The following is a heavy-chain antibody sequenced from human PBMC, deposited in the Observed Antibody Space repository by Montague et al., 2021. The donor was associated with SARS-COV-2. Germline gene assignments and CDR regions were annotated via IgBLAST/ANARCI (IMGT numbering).Heavy chain of an antibody. CDR2: LEYNGST. D-gene: IGHD3-22*01. CDR1: GVLELRRRSE. V-gene: IGHV4-61*01. J-gene: IGHJ1*01. Sequence: SETLSLTCTVSGVLELRRRSEEHSSELQSHHELVCRLQLEYNGSTNYSPSLKSRVTISVDTSKNQLSLKVISATAADTAVYYCARIGYESVGYYYIYPDWGQGTLGTGSS. CDR3: ARIGYESVGYYYIYPD.